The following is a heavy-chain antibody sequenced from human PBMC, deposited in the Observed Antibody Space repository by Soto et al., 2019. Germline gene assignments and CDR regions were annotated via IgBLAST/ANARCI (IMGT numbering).Heavy chain of an antibody. CDR3: ARDGGSGAARTHYYYYGMSDV. J-gene: IGHJ6*02. V-gene: IGHV4-4*07. CDR1: GGSISSYY. Sequence: SETLALTCTVSGGSISSYYWSWIRQPAGKGLEWIGRIYTSGSTNYNPSLKSRVTMSVDTSKNQFSLKLSSVTAADTAVYYCARDGGSGAARTHYYYYGMSDVWGQGTTVTVSS. CDR2: IYTSGST. D-gene: IGHD6-6*01.